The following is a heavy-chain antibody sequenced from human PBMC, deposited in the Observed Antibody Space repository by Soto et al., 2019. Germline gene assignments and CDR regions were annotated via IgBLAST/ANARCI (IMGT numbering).Heavy chain of an antibody. CDR3: ARDYDYDFWSGYEYNWFDP. Sequence: ASVKVSCKASGYTFTSYGISWVRQAPGQGLDWMGWISAYNGNTNYAQKLQGRVTMTTDTSTSTAYMELRSLRSDDTAVYYCARDYDYDFWSGYEYNWFDPWGQGTLVTVSS. D-gene: IGHD3-3*01. J-gene: IGHJ5*02. CDR2: ISAYNGNT. CDR1: GYTFTSYG. V-gene: IGHV1-18*01.